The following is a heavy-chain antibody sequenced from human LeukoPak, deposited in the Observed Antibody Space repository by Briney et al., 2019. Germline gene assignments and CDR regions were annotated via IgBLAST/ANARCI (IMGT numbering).Heavy chain of an antibody. CDR3: ARGIPGYFGTSGYYYEY. J-gene: IGHJ4*02. D-gene: IGHD3-22*01. CDR1: GGSISSSSYY. Sequence: PSETLSLTCIVSGGSISSSSYYWGWIRQPPGKGLEWIGNIYYSGSSYYNPSLKSRVTISVDTSKNQFSLKLSSVTAADTAVYYCARGIPGYFGTSGYYYEYWGQGTLVTVSS. CDR2: IYYSGSS. V-gene: IGHV4-39*07.